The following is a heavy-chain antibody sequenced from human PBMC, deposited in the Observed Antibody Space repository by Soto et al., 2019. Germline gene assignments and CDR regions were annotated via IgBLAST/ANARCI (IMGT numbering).Heavy chain of an antibody. CDR3: ARVPGAYYYDSSGYRYGMDV. Sequence: SVKVSCKASGGTFSSYTISWVRQAPGQGLEWMGRIIPILGIANYAQKFQGRVTITADEFTSTAYMELSSLRSEDTAVYYCARVPGAYYYDSSGYRYGMDVWGQGTTVTVSS. J-gene: IGHJ6*02. CDR2: IIPILGIA. CDR1: GGTFSSYT. V-gene: IGHV1-69*02. D-gene: IGHD3-22*01.